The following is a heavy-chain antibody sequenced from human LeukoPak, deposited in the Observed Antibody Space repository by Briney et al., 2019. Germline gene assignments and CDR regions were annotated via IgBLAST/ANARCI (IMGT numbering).Heavy chain of an antibody. CDR1: GFTFSSYA. D-gene: IGHD3-22*01. CDR2: ISGSGGST. J-gene: IGHJ4*02. V-gene: IGHV3-23*01. Sequence: PGGSLRLSCAASGFTFSSYAMTWVRQAPGKGLEWVSAISGSGGSTYYADSVKGRFTISRDNSKNTLYLQMNSLRAEDTAVYYCASEDYYDSSGYFDYWGQGTLVTVSS. CDR3: ASEDYYDSSGYFDY.